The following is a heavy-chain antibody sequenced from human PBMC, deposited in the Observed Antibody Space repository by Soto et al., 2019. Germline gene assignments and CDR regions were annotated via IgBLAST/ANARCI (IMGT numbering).Heavy chain of an antibody. CDR2: ISAYNGNT. CDR3: ARGEDYYDSSGPPIDY. J-gene: IGHJ4*02. V-gene: IGHV1-18*01. D-gene: IGHD3-22*01. Sequence: GASVKVSCKASGYTFTSYGISWVRQAPGQGLEWMGWISAYNGNTNYAQKLQGRVTMTTDTSTSTAYMELRSLRSDDTAVYYCARGEDYYDSSGPPIDYWGQGTLVTVSS. CDR1: GYTFTSYG.